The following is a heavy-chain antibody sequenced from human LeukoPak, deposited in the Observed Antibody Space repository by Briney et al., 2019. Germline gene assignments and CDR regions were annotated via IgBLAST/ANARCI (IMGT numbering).Heavy chain of an antibody. Sequence: GGSLRLSCAASGFTFSSYGMSWVRQAPGKGLEWVSGISGSGGSTYYADSVKGRFTISRDNSKNTPYLQMNSLRAEDTAVYYCATDIRWGAFDIWGQGTMVTVSS. CDR3: ATDIRWGAFDI. CDR1: GFTFSSYG. V-gene: IGHV3-23*01. D-gene: IGHD3-3*01. J-gene: IGHJ3*02. CDR2: ISGSGGST.